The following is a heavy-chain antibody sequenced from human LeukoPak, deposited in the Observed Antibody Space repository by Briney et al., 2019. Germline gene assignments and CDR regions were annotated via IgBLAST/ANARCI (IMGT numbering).Heavy chain of an antibody. CDR3: AKPIDSNRYYSFVN. J-gene: IGHJ4*02. D-gene: IGHD3-22*01. CDR1: GFMFSHYA. V-gene: IGHV3-23*01. Sequence: GGSLRLSCAASGFMFSHYAMTWVRQAPGKGLEWVSTINNAYSAYYSDSVEGRFTISRDNSRNTLYLQMSSLRAEDTAVHYCAKPIDSNRYYSFVNWGQGTQVTVSS. CDR2: INNAYSA.